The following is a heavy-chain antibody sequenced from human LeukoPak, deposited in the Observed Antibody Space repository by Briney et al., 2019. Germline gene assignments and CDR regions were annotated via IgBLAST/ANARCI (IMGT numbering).Heavy chain of an antibody. J-gene: IGHJ4*02. V-gene: IGHV4-39*01. CDR1: GGSITENSYY. CDR3: ALSGYSYGDPNFDY. Sequence: SETLSLTXTVSGGSITENSYYWGRIRQSPGKGLEWIGSIYYSGTTYYNPSLKSRATISVDTSKNQFSLSLSSVTAADTAVYYCALSGYSYGDPNFDYWGQGTLVTVSS. CDR2: IYYSGTT. D-gene: IGHD5-18*01.